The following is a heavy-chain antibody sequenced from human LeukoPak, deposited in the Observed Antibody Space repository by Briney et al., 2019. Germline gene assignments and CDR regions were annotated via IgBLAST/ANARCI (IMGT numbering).Heavy chain of an antibody. Sequence: GGSLRLSCAASGFTFSSYAMNWVRQATGKGLEWVSAISGSGGSTYYFVKGRFTISRDNFKNTLYLQMNSLRAEDTAVYYCAKGYCSSTSCKESFFDYWGQGTLVTVS. CDR2: ISGSGGST. CDR1: GFTFSSYA. V-gene: IGHV3-23*01. D-gene: IGHD2-2*01. J-gene: IGHJ4*02. CDR3: AKGYCSSTSCKESFFDY.